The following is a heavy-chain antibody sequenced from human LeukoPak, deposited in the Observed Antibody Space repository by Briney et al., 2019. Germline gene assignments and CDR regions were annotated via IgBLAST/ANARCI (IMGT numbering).Heavy chain of an antibody. CDR3: ARQWIQTSRPPRTNNFDF. CDR2: FSGTSSNT. Sequence: GGSLRLTCTASGFTFSSYAMGWVRQAPGRGLEWVSTFSGTSSNTYYADSVKGRFTISRDNSKNTLYLQMNSLRADDTAVYYCARQWIQTSRPPRTNNFDFWGQGTLVTVAS. J-gene: IGHJ4*02. CDR1: GFTFSSYA. V-gene: IGHV3-23*01. D-gene: IGHD5-18*01.